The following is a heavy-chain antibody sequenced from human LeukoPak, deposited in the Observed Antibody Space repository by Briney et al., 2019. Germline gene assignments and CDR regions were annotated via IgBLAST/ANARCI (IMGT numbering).Heavy chain of an antibody. CDR2: ISSSDSTI. CDR1: GFTFSSYE. D-gene: IGHD1-26*01. CDR3: ARVGGTTDMDY. J-gene: IGHJ4*02. V-gene: IGHV3-48*03. Sequence: GGSLRLSCAASGFTFSSYEMNWVRQAPGKGLEWVSYISSSDSTIYYADSVKGRFTISRDNAKNSLYLQMNSLRAEDTAVYYCARVGGTTDMDYWGQGTLVTVSS.